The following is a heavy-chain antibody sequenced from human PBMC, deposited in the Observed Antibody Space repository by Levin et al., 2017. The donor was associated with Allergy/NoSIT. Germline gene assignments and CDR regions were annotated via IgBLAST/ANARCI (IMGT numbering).Heavy chain of an antibody. V-gene: IGHV3-30-3*01. J-gene: IGHJ5*02. D-gene: IGHD1-26*01. Sequence: GGSLRLSCAASGFTFSSYAMHWVRQAPGKGLEWVAVISYDGSNKYYADSVKGRFTISRDNSKNTLYLQMNSLRAEDTAVYYCASPHAVGSGDPWGQGTLVTVSS. CDR1: GFTFSSYA. CDR3: ASPHAVGSGDP. CDR2: ISYDGSNK.